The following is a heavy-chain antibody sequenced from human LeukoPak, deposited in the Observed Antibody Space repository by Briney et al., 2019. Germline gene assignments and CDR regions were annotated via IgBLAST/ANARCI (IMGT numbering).Heavy chain of an antibody. CDR3: AKDYGYSTNLLQH. J-gene: IGHJ1*01. D-gene: IGHD6-13*01. CDR1: GFSFYRYS. V-gene: IGHV3-21*01. CDR2: ITGRSSYI. Sequence: GGSLRLSCATAGFSFYRYSLIWVRQAPGKGLEWVASITGRSSYIYYADSVKGRFTVSRDNAKKSLYLRMSSLRVEDTAVYYCAKDYGYSTNLLQHWGQGTLVTFSS.